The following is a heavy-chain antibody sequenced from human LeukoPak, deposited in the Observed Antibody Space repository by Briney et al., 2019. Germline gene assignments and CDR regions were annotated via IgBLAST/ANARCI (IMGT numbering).Heavy chain of an antibody. D-gene: IGHD2-2*01. CDR1: GFTFSSYW. Sequence: GGSLRLSCAASGFTFSSYWMHWARQAPGKGLVWVSRINSDGSSTSYADSVKGRFTISRDNAKNTLYLQMNSLRAEDTAVYYCARDVFYCSSTSCPNWFDPWGQGTLVTVSS. CDR2: INSDGSST. CDR3: ARDVFYCSSTSCPNWFDP. J-gene: IGHJ5*02. V-gene: IGHV3-74*01.